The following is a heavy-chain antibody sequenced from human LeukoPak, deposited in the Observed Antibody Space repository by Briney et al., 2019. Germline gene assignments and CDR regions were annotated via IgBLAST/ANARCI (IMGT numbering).Heavy chain of an antibody. D-gene: IGHD3-22*01. V-gene: IGHV1-69*05. CDR1: GGTFSSYA. J-gene: IGHJ5*02. Sequence: ASVKVSCKASGGTFSSYAVSWVRQAPGQGLEWMGGIIPIFGTANYAQKFQGRVTITTDESTSTAYMELSSLRSEDTAVYYCARDLNGYYSSPNNWFDPWGQGTLVTVSS. CDR3: ARDLNGYYSSPNNWFDP. CDR2: IIPIFGTA.